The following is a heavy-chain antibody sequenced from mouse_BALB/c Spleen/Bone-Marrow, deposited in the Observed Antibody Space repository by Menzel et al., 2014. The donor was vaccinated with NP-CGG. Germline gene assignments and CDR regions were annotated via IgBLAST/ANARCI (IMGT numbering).Heavy chain of an antibody. V-gene: IGHV5-6-5*01. CDR2: ISGGGGA. J-gene: IGHJ2*01. CDR3: TRAMIRGNCFDN. Sequence: EVHLVESGGGLVKPGGSLKLSCAASGFTFSGYAMSWVRQTPEKRLEWVASISGGGGAYYPDSMKGRFTISRDNARNILHLQMSSLRSEDTAMFYCTRAMIRGNCFDNWGQGTALTVSS. CDR1: GFTFSGYA. D-gene: IGHD2-4*01.